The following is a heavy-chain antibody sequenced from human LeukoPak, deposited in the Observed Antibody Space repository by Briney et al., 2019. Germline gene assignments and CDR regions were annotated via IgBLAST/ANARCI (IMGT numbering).Heavy chain of an antibody. D-gene: IGHD6-6*01. V-gene: IGHV4-61*02. CDR2: IYTSGST. CDR1: GGSISSGSYY. Sequence: SETLSLTCTVSGGSISSGSYYWSWIRQPAGKGLEWIGRIYTSGSTNYNPSLKSRVTISVDTYKNQFSLKLSSVTAADTAVYYCARGPYSSSSEVDYWGQGTLVTVSS. CDR3: ARGPYSSSSEVDY. J-gene: IGHJ4*02.